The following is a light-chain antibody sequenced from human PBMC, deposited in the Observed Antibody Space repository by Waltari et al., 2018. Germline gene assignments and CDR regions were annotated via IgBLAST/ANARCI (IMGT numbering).Light chain of an antibody. Sequence: SSELTQDPAVSVALGQTVSITCKGDSLRRYYASWYQQRPGQAPILILYGQDNRPSGSPDRFSGSTSGNTASLTSTGAQAEDEADYYCLSRDTTSTRVFGGGTRLTV. CDR2: GQD. CDR1: SLRRYY. J-gene: IGLJ3*02. CDR3: LSRDTTSTRV. V-gene: IGLV3-19*01.